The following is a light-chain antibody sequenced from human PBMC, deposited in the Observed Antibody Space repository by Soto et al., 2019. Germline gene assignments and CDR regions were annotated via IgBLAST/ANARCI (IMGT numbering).Light chain of an antibody. Sequence: DIQMTQSPSTLSASVGDGVTITCRASQTITTSLAWYQQKPGKAPKLLIYKASSLETGVPSRISGSGSATEVTLTTSSRQPDDVAAYYCGQYDNYSVRTFGQGTKVEI. V-gene: IGKV1-5*03. J-gene: IGKJ1*01. CDR3: GQYDNYSVRT. CDR1: QTITTS. CDR2: KAS.